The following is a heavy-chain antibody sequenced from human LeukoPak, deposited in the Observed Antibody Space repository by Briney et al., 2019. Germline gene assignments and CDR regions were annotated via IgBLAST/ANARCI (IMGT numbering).Heavy chain of an antibody. CDR2: IIPIFGTA. CDR3: ARDNRIAVAGSWFDP. J-gene: IGHJ5*02. D-gene: IGHD6-19*01. CDR1: GGTFSSYA. V-gene: IGHV1-69*05. Sequence: ASVKVPCKASGGTFSSYAISWVRQAPGQGLEWMGRIIPIFGTANYAQKFQGRVTITTDESTSTAYMELSSLRSEDTAVYYCARDNRIAVAGSWFDPWGQGTLVTVSS.